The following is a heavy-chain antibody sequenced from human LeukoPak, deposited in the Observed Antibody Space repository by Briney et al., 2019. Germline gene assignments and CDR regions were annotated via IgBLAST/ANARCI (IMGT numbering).Heavy chain of an antibody. CDR3: ARGSNYYGSGTYGGFEY. J-gene: IGHJ4*02. V-gene: IGHV1-69*13. CDR1: GGTFSRYA. Sequence: ASVKVSCKASGGTFSRYAINWVRQAPGQGLEWMGGIIPIFGTANYVQKFQGRVTITADESTSTVYMELSSLRSEDTAVYYCARGSNYYGSGTYGGFEYWGQGTLVTVSS. D-gene: IGHD3-10*01. CDR2: IIPIFGTA.